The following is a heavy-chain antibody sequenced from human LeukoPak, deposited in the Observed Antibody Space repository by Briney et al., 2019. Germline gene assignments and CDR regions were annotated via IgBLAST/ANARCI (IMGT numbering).Heavy chain of an antibody. V-gene: IGHV4-59*12. D-gene: IGHD6-13*01. Sequence: SETLSLTCTVSGGSISSYYWSWIRQPPEKGLEWIGYIYYSGSTNYNPSLKSRVTISVDKSKNQFSLKLSSVTAADTAVYYCARDRGYSSSWYKRFWGQGTLVTVSS. CDR2: IYYSGST. CDR1: GGSISSYY. J-gene: IGHJ4*02. CDR3: ARDRGYSSSWYKRF.